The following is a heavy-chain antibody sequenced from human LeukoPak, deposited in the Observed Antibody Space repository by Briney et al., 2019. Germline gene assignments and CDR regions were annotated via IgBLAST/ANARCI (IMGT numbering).Heavy chain of an antibody. CDR3: ARESSGPAPLAIDY. CDR1: GFTFSSYS. V-gene: IGHV3-48*04. J-gene: IGHJ4*02. Sequence: GGSLRLSCAASGFTFSSYSMNWVRQAPGKGLEWVSYISSSSSTIYYADSVKGRFTISRDNAKNSLYLQMNSLRAEDTAVYYCARESSGPAPLAIDYWGQGTLVTVSS. CDR2: ISSSSSTI. D-gene: IGHD6-19*01.